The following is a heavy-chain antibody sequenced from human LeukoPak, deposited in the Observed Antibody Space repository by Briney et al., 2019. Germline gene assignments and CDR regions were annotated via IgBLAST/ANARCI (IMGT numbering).Heavy chain of an antibody. J-gene: IGHJ2*01. CDR2: ICYSGST. Sequence: SETLSLTCAVSGGSISSSCYYWGWLRQPPGKGLEWIGTICYSGSTYYDPSLKSRVTISVDTSKRQFSAKLRSVTAAHTAVYRGGRGVMITSGDWYFDLWGRGTLVTVS. V-gene: IGHV4-39*01. CDR3: GRGVMITSGDWYFDL. D-gene: IGHD3-16*01. CDR1: GGSISSSCYY.